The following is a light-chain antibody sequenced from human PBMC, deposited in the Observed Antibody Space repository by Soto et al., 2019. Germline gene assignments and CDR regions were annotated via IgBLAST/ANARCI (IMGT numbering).Light chain of an antibody. CDR3: QLCYSSPLFT. CDR2: AAS. Sequence: DIQMTQSPSSLSASVGDRVTITCRASQSISSYLNWYQQKPGKAPKLLIYAASSLQRGVPSRFSGGGAGSDFLLTLSSLQPEVFLCFFCQLCYSSPLFTFGPGTKVDIK. J-gene: IGKJ3*01. V-gene: IGKV1-39*01. CDR1: QSISSY.